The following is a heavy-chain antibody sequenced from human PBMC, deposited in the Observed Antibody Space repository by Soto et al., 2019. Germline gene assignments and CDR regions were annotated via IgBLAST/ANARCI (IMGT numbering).Heavy chain of an antibody. Sequence: SETLSLTCAVYGGSFSGYYWSWIRQPPGKGLEWIGEINHSGSTNYNPSLKSRVTISVDTSKNQFSLKLSSVTAADTAVYYCARRGHPHCSGGSCKPEGGYYFDYWGQGTLVTVSS. CDR2: INHSGST. CDR1: GGSFSGYY. CDR3: ARRGHPHCSGGSCKPEGGYYFDY. V-gene: IGHV4-34*01. J-gene: IGHJ4*02. D-gene: IGHD2-15*01.